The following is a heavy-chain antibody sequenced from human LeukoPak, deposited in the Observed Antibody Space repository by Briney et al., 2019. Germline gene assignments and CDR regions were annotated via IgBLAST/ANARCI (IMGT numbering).Heavy chain of an antibody. Sequence: WVRQPPGKGLEWVGRIRNKANSYATAYAASVKGRVTISRDDSKNTAYLQMNSLKTEDTAVYYCTTLDFDYWGQGTLVTVSS. CDR3: TTLDFDY. J-gene: IGHJ4*02. CDR2: IRNKANSYAT. V-gene: IGHV3-73*01.